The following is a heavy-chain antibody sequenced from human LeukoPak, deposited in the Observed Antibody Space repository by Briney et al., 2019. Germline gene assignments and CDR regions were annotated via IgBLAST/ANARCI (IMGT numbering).Heavy chain of an antibody. CDR3: VRDYYDILTGYYISYFDY. Sequence: PGGSLRLSCAASGFTFSSYSMNWVRQAPGKGLEWVSYISSSSSTIYYADSVKGRFTISRDNAKNSLYLQMNSPRAEDTAVYYCVRDYYDILTGYYISYFDYWGQGTLVTVSS. J-gene: IGHJ4*02. D-gene: IGHD3-9*01. CDR1: GFTFSSYS. V-gene: IGHV3-48*01. CDR2: ISSSSSTI.